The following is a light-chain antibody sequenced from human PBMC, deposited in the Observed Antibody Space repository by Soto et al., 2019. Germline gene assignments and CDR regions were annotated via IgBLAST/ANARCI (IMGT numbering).Light chain of an antibody. CDR3: QQYGSSPIT. CDR1: ESISGTY. J-gene: IGKJ5*01. Sequence: DTVLTQSPGTLSLTSGERSTLSCRASESISGTYLAWYQQKPGQAPRLLIYSASTRATGIPDRFSGSGSGTDFTLTISRLEPEDFAVYYCQQYGSSPITFGQGTRLEIK. V-gene: IGKV3-20*01. CDR2: SAS.